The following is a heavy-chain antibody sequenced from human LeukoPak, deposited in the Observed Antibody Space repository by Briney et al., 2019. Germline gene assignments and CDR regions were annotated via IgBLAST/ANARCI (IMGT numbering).Heavy chain of an antibody. J-gene: IGHJ3*02. CDR1: GGSISSDDYC. CDR3: ARTDRDFWSGSPGAFDI. CDR2: IYYSGST. D-gene: IGHD3-3*01. Sequence: PSQTLSLTCSVSGGSISSDDYCWNWIRQHPGKGLEWIGYIYYSGSTYYNPSLKSRVTISVDTSKNQLSLKLSSVTAADTAVYYCARTDRDFWSGSPGAFDIWGQGTMVTVSS. V-gene: IGHV4-31*03.